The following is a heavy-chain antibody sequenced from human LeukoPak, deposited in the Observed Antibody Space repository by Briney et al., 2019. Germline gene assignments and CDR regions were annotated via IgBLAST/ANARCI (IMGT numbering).Heavy chain of an antibody. V-gene: IGHV3-66*02. CDR1: GFTVSSNY. J-gene: IGHJ4*02. CDR2: IYSGGST. D-gene: IGHD6-19*01. CDR3: ARGGYSSGWYPGRPFDY. Sequence: GGSLRLSCAASGFTVSSNYMSWVRQAPGKGLEGVSVIYSGGSTYYADSVKGRFTISRDNSKNTLYLQMNSLRAEDTAVYYCARGGYSSGWYPGRPFDYWGQGTLVTVSS.